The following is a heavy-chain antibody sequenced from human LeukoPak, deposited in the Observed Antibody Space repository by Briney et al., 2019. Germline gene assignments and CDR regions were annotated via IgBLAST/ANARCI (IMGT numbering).Heavy chain of an antibody. J-gene: IGHJ4*02. Sequence: PGGSLRLSCAASGLTVSSNYMSWVRQAPGKGLEWVAFIRYDGSNKYYADSVKGRFTISRDNSKNTLYLQMNSLRAEDTAVYYCAKDRVNPVLLWFGESTDIGVFDYWGQGTLVTVSS. D-gene: IGHD3-10*01. CDR1: GLTVSSNY. V-gene: IGHV3-30*02. CDR2: IRYDGSNK. CDR3: AKDRVNPVLLWFGESTDIGVFDY.